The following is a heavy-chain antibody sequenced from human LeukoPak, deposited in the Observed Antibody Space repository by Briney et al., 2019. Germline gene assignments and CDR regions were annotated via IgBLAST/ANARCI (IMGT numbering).Heavy chain of an antibody. CDR2: INGDGSNT. J-gene: IGHJ3*02. CDR3: ARSKSWYSTDAFGI. D-gene: IGHD2-15*01. Sequence: PGGSLRLSCVDSGFTFSSHWMHWVRQAPGKGLVWVSRINGDGSNTTYADSVKGRFTISRDNAKNTLYLQINSLRAEDTAVYHCARSKSWYSTDAFGIWGQGTMVTVSS. CDR1: GFTFSSHW. V-gene: IGHV3-74*03.